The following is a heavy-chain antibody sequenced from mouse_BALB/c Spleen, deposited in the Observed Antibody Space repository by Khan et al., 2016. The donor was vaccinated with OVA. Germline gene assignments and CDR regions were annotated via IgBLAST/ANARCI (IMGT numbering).Heavy chain of an antibody. J-gene: IGHJ4*01. CDR2: ISSSGST. V-gene: IGHV3-2*02. CDR1: GYSITSDYA. Sequence: EVKLEVSGPGLVKPSQSLSITCTVTGYSITSDYAWNWIRQFPGNKLEWMGYISSSGSTNYNPALKSRISITRDTSKNQFFLQLNSVTTEDTATYYCARDGSRYNYAMDYWGQGTSVTVSS. CDR3: ARDGSRYNYAMDY. D-gene: IGHD2-3*01.